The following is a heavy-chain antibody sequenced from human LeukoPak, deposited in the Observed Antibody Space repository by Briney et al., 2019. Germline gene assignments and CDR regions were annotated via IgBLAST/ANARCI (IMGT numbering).Heavy chain of an antibody. J-gene: IGHJ3*02. CDR2: MNPNSGNT. V-gene: IGHV1-8*01. D-gene: IGHD6-19*01. CDR3: ARAARLGDAFDI. Sequence: ASVKVSCKASGYTFTSYDINWVRQATGQGLEWMGWMNPNSGNTGYAQKFQGRVTMTRNTSISTAYMELSSLRSEDTAVYYCARAARLGDAFDIWGQGTMVTVSS. CDR1: GYTFTSYD.